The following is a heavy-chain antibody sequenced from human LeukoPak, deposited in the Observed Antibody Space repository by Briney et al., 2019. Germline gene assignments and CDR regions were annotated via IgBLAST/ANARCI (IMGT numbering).Heavy chain of an antibody. Sequence: GASVKVSCKASGGTFSSYAISWVRQAPGQGLEWMGGIIPIFGTANYAQKFQGRVTITADESTSTAYMELSSLRSEDTAVYYCARDSAIYGDYAGWSDPWGQGTLVTVSS. CDR2: IIPIFGTA. D-gene: IGHD4-17*01. V-gene: IGHV1-69*13. CDR3: ARDSAIYGDYAGWSDP. CDR1: GGTFSSYA. J-gene: IGHJ5*02.